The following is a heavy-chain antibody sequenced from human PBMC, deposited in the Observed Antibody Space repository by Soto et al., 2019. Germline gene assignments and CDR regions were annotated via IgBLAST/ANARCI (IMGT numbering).Heavy chain of an antibody. CDR3: TKDLEYGSGTFDY. J-gene: IGHJ4*02. V-gene: IGHV3-30*18. D-gene: IGHD3-10*01. Sequence: QVQLVESGGGVVQPGKSLRLSCAASRFTFSSYGMHWVRQAPGRGLEWMAFISYDGTNEYYADSVKGRFTISRDNSKNTLYQQMNSLRAEDTAVYYCTKDLEYGSGTFDYWGQGTLVTVSS. CDR1: RFTFSSYG. CDR2: ISYDGTNE.